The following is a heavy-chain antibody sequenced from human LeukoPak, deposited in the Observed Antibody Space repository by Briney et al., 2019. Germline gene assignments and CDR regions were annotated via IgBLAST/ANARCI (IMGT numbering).Heavy chain of an antibody. J-gene: IGHJ5*02. Sequence: SETLSLTCTVSGGSISSHYWSWIRQPPGKGLEWIGYIYYSGSINYNPSLKSRVTISVDTSKNQFSLKLSSVTAADTAVYYCARGKENTAMVTANWFDPWGQGTLVTVSS. CDR1: GGSISSHY. CDR3: ARGKENTAMVTANWFDP. CDR2: IYYSGSI. V-gene: IGHV4-59*11. D-gene: IGHD5-18*01.